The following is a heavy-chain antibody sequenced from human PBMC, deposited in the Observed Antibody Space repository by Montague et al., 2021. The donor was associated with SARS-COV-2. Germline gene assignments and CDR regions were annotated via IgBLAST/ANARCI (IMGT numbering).Heavy chain of an antibody. CDR2: IYSGSTKT. Sequence: SLRLSCAASGFTFSSYIMHWVRQAPGRGPEWVSTIYSGSTKTFYIDSVKGRFTISRDDSESTLYLQMNSLRDEDTAIYYCARVHTVIRGVFAFVLWGQGTLITASS. CDR1: GFTFSSYI. CDR3: ARVHTVIRGVFAFVL. V-gene: IGHV3-23*03. D-gene: IGHD3-10*01. J-gene: IGHJ4*02.